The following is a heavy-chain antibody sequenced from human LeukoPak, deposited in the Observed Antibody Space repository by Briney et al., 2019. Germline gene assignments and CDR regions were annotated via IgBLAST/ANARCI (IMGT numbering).Heavy chain of an antibody. Sequence: SETLSLTCTVSGGSISSGGYYWSWIRQHPGEGLEWIGYIYYSGSTYYNPSLKSRVTISVDTSKNQFSLKLSSVTAADTAVYYCARGSGTYYYDSSGYSYYFDYWGQGTLVTVSS. J-gene: IGHJ4*02. CDR1: GGSISSGGYY. D-gene: IGHD3-22*01. V-gene: IGHV4-31*03. CDR2: IYYSGST. CDR3: ARGSGTYYYDSSGYSYYFDY.